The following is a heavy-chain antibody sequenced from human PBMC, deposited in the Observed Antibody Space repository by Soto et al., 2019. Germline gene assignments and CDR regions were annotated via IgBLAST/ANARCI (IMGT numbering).Heavy chain of an antibody. Sequence: QVQLVQSGAEAKKPGASVKVSCKAPGYTFTSYAMHWVRQAPGQRLEWMGWINAGNGNTKYSHKFQGRVTITRDTSASTAYMELSSLRSEDTAVYYCARDPSYYGMDVWGQGTTVTVSS. CDR1: GYTFTSYA. V-gene: IGHV1-3*01. CDR2: INAGNGNT. J-gene: IGHJ6*02. CDR3: ARDPSYYGMDV.